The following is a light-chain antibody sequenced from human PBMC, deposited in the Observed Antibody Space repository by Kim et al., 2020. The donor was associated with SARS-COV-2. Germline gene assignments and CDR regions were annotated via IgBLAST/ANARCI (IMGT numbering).Light chain of an antibody. V-gene: IGLV1-44*01. CDR3: AAWDDSLNAWV. Sequence: GQSVTVSCSGTSSNIGSKTSHWSQQLPGTAPKVLIYSNNQRPSGGPDRFSDSKSGTSASLAISGLQSEDEADYYCAAWDDSLNAWVFGGGTQLTVL. CDR2: SNN. J-gene: IGLJ3*02. CDR1: SSNIGSKT.